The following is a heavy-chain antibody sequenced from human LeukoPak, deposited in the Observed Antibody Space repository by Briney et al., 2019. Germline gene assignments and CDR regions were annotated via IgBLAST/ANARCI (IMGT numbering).Heavy chain of an antibody. CDR1: GDSVSSNSAA. J-gene: IGHJ4*02. CDR2: TYYRSKWYN. CDR3: ARETYSSGSYLDY. Sequence: SQTLSLTCAISGDSVSSNSAAWNWIRQSPSRGLEWLGRTYYRSKWYNDYAVSVRSRISINPDTSKNQFSLQLNSVSPEDTAVYYCARETYSSGSYLDYWGQGTLVTVSS. V-gene: IGHV6-1*01. D-gene: IGHD3-22*01.